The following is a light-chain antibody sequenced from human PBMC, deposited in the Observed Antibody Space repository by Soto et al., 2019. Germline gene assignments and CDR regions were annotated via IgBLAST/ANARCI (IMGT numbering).Light chain of an antibody. Sequence: DIQMTQSPSSLSASVGDRVTITCQASQDISNYLNWYQQKPGKAPKLLIYDASNLETGVPSRFSGSGSGTDSTFTISSLQPEDIATYYCQQYDNLPLNFGQGTRLEIK. CDR2: DAS. J-gene: IGKJ5*01. CDR1: QDISNY. CDR3: QQYDNLPLN. V-gene: IGKV1-33*01.